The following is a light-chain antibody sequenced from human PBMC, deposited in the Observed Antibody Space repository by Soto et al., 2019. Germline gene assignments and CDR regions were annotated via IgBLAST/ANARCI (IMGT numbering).Light chain of an antibody. CDR3: SSYSSTTLVV. Sequence: QSALTQPASVSGSPGQSIAISCTGTSSDVGAYNYVSWYQQHTGKAPKLLIYDVYNRPSGVSNRFSGSKSGNTASLTISGLQADDETDYYCSSYSSTTLVVFGGGTKLTVL. CDR2: DVY. CDR1: SSDVGAYNY. J-gene: IGLJ2*01. V-gene: IGLV2-14*03.